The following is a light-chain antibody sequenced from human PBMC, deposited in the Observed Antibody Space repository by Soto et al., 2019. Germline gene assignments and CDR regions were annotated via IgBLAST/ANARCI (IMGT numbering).Light chain of an antibody. CDR1: QSVSSN. Sequence: EIVMTQSPATLSVSPGARAPLSCRASQSVSSNLAWYQQKPGQAPRLLIYGASTRATGIPARFSGSGSGTEFTLTISSLPSEDFALYYCQQYNNWPPGTFGQGTKVDIK. J-gene: IGKJ1*01. CDR3: QQYNNWPPGT. CDR2: GAS. V-gene: IGKV3-15*01.